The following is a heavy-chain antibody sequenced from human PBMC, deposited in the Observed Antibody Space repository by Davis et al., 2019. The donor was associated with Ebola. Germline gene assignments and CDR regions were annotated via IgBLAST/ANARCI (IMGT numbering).Heavy chain of an antibody. Sequence: SETLSLTCAAYGGSFSGYYWSWIRQPPGKGLEWIGEINHSGSTNYNPSLKSRVTISVDTSKNQFSLKLSSVTAAETAVYYCARARSRYDYIWGSYPTHNWFDPWGQGTLVTVSS. D-gene: IGHD3-16*02. V-gene: IGHV4-34*01. CDR3: ARARSRYDYIWGSYPTHNWFDP. J-gene: IGHJ5*02. CDR2: INHSGST. CDR1: GGSFSGYY.